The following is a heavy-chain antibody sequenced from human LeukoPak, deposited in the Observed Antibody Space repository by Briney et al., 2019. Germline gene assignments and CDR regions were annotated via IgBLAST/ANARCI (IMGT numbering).Heavy chain of an antibody. CDR3: ARDSGPPSGRTTGTAFDI. CDR2: IYHSGST. D-gene: IGHD1-1*01. Sequence: SETLSLTCTVSGYSISSGYYWGWIRQPPGKGLEWIGSIYHSGSTYYNPSLKSRVTISVDTSKNQFSLKLSSVTAADTAVYYCARDSGPPSGRTTGTAFDIWGQGTMVTVSS. V-gene: IGHV4-38-2*02. CDR1: GYSISSGYY. J-gene: IGHJ3*02.